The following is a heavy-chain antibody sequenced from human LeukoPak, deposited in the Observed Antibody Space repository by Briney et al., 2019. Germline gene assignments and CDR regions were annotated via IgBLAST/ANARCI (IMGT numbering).Heavy chain of an antibody. V-gene: IGHV4-4*08. D-gene: IGHD2-15*01. Sequence: SETLSLTCTVSGGSITNYYWSWIRQPPGKGLEWIGYIHYSGSTYYNPSLKSRVTISVDTSKNQFSLKLSSVTAADTAVYYCARDIVVVVAATTPHYWYFDLWGRGTLVTVSS. CDR3: ARDIVVVVAATTPHYWYFDL. CDR1: GGSITNYY. J-gene: IGHJ2*01. CDR2: IHYSGST.